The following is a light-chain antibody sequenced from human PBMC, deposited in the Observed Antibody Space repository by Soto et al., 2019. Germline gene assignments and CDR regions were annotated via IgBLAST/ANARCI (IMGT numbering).Light chain of an antibody. CDR3: QQYGSSPPAT. Sequence: EIVLTQSPGTLSLSPGERATLCLMASQSVSSSYLAWYQQKPGQAPRLLMYGASSRATGIPDRFSGSGSGTDFTLTISRLEPEDFAVYYCQQYGSSPPATFGQGTKVDTK. CDR1: QSVSSSY. J-gene: IGKJ1*01. CDR2: GAS. V-gene: IGKV3-20*01.